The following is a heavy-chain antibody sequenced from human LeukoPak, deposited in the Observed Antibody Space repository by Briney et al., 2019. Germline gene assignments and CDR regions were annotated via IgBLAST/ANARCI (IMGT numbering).Heavy chain of an antibody. CDR3: ARSIYCSGGRCYWDSDD. D-gene: IGHD2-15*01. J-gene: IGHJ4*02. Sequence: ASVQVSCKASGYTFTSYYMNWVRQAPGQGLEWMGIINPSDGSTSYAQKFRGRVTMTRDTSTSTVYMERSSLRSEDTAVYYCARSIYCSGGRCYWDSDDWGQGTLVTVSS. CDR1: GYTFTSYY. V-gene: IGHV1-46*01. CDR2: INPSDGST.